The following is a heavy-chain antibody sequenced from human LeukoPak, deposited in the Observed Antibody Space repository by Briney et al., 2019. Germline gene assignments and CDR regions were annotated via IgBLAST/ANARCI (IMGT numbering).Heavy chain of an antibody. V-gene: IGHV4-34*01. D-gene: IGHD1-1*01. CDR2: INHSGST. CDR3: ANWNARTHSNDD. CDR1: GGSFSGYY. Sequence: SETLSLTCTVYGGSFSGYYWNWIRQPPGKGLEWIGEINHSGSTNYNPSLKSRLTISVDTSKNQFSLKLSSVTAADTAVYYCANWNARTHSNDDWGQGTLVTVPS. J-gene: IGHJ4*02.